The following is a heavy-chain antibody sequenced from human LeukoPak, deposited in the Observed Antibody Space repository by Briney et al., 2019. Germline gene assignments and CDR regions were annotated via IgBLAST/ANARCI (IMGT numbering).Heavy chain of an antibody. D-gene: IGHD1-20*01. J-gene: IGHJ4*02. CDR2: ISSKWGST. Sequence: GGCLRLSCAASGFTFSRYAMHWVRQAPGKGLESVSAISSKWGSTYYANSVKGRFTISRDNSKNTLYLQMGSLRAEDLAVYYCARDFGLTGKVDYWGQGTLATVPS. V-gene: IGHV3-64*01. CDR3: ARDFGLTGKVDY. CDR1: GFTFSRYA.